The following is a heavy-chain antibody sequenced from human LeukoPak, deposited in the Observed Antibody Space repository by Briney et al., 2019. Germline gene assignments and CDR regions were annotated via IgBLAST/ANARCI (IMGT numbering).Heavy chain of an antibody. D-gene: IGHD3-10*01. CDR2: ITGSSGNI. Sequence: GGSLRLSCAASGFTFRAYSLSWVRQAPGKGLEWVSFITGSSGNILYADSVKGRFTVSRDNAKNTLYLQMDSLTAEDTAVYFCARVAGHYFDYWGQGSLVTVSS. J-gene: IGHJ4*02. V-gene: IGHV3-21*05. CDR3: ARVAGHYFDY. CDR1: GFTFRAYS.